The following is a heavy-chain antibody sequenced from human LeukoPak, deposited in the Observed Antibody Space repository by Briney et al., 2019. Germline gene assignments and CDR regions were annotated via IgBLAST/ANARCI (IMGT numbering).Heavy chain of an antibody. V-gene: IGHV3-48*04. CDR1: GFTFSSYS. CDR3: AKDREYSYGLPWDY. Sequence: GGSLRLSCAASGFTFSSYSMNWVRQAPGKGLEWVSYISSSSSTIYYADSVKGRFTISRDNAKNSLYLQMNSLRAEDTAVYYCAKDREYSYGLPWDYWGQGTLVTVSS. J-gene: IGHJ4*02. CDR2: ISSSSSTI. D-gene: IGHD5-18*01.